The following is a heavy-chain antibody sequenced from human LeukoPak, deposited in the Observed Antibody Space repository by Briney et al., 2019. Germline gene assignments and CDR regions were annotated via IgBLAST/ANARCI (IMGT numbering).Heavy chain of an antibody. V-gene: IGHV1-69*05. Sequence: SVKVSCKASGGTFSSYAISWVRQAPGQGLEWMGGIIPIFGTANYAQKFQGRVTITTDESTSTAYMELSSLRSEDTAVYSCARTGGQIQLWSTGIDYWGQGTLVTVSS. CDR3: ARTGGQIQLWSTGIDY. D-gene: IGHD5-18*01. CDR2: IIPIFGTA. CDR1: GGTFSSYA. J-gene: IGHJ4*02.